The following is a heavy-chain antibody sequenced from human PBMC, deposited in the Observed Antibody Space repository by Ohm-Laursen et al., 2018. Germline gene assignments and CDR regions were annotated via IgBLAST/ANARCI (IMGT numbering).Heavy chain of an antibody. D-gene: IGHD3-9*01. CDR2: IYYSGST. Sequence: SDTLSLTCTVSVGSISSYYWSWIRQPPGKGLEWIGYIYYSGSTNYNPSLKSRVTISVDTSKNQFSLKLSSVTAADTAVYYCAREGDILTGYPFDYWGQGTLVTVSS. J-gene: IGHJ4*02. V-gene: IGHV4-59*01. CDR1: VGSISSYY. CDR3: AREGDILTGYPFDY.